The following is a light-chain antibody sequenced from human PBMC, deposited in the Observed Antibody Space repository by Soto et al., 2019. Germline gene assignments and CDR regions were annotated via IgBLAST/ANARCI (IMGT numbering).Light chain of an antibody. V-gene: IGKV1-17*01. Sequence: DIQMTQSPSSLSASVGDSVTITCRASQRIGSYVNWYQQKPGKAPKLLIYAASSLQSGVPSRFSGSGSGTEFTPTISSLQPEDFGTYYCLQHNSYPITFGQGTRLEIK. CDR3: LQHNSYPIT. J-gene: IGKJ5*01. CDR2: AAS. CDR1: QRIGSY.